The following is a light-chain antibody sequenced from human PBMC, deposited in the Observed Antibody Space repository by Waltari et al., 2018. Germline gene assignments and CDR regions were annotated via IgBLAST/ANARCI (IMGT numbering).Light chain of an antibody. CDR2: EFS. CDR3: SSYAGSNVV. CDR1: SSDGGGYNY. J-gene: IGLJ2*01. Sequence: QSALTQPPSASGSPGQSVTISCTGTSSDGGGYNYVSWYQQHPGKAPKLMIYEFSKRPSGVPDRFSGSKSGNTASLTVSGLQAEDEADYYCSSYAGSNVVFGGGTKLTVL. V-gene: IGLV2-8*01.